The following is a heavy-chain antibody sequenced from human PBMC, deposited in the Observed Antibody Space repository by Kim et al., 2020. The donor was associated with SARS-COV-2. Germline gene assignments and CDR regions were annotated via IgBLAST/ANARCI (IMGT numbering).Heavy chain of an antibody. J-gene: IGHJ4*02. CDR3: ARGWFGQVGDY. D-gene: IGHD3-10*01. V-gene: IGHV3-21*01. CDR1: GFTFNTYT. CDR2: ITVSSTHI. Sequence: GGSLRLSCAASGFTFNTYTMDWVRQAPGKGLEWVSSITVSSTHIYYADSVKCRFTISRDNARNSVYLQMNSLRVDDTAVYYCARGWFGQVGDYWGQGARVTVSS.